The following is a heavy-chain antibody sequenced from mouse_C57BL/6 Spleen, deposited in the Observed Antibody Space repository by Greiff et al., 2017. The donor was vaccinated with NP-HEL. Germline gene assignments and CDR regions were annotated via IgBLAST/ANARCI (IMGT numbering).Heavy chain of an antibody. CDR3: ARRSDPYAMDY. V-gene: IGHV1-52*01. J-gene: IGHJ4*01. Sequence: VKLQQPGAELVRPGSSVKLSCKASGYTFTSYWMHWVKQRPIQGLEWIGNIDPSDSETHYNQKFKDKATLTVDKSSSTAYMQLSSLTSEDSAVYYCARRSDPYAMDYWGQGTSVTVSS. D-gene: IGHD1-3*01. CDR2: IDPSDSET. CDR1: GYTFTSYW.